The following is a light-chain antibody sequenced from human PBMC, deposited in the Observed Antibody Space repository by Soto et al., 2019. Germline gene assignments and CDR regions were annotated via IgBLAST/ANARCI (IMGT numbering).Light chain of an antibody. CDR3: QQRSNWHPMYT. J-gene: IGKJ2*01. V-gene: IGKV3-11*01. CDR2: DAS. CDR1: QSVSSY. Sequence: EIVLTQSPATLSLSPGERATLSCRASQSVSSYLAWYQQKPGQAPRLLIYDASNRATGIPARFSGSGSGTDFTLTISSLGPEDFAVYSCQQRSNWHPMYTFGQGTKLEIK.